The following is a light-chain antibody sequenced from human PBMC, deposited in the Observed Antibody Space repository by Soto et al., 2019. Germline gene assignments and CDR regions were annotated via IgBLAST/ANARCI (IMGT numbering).Light chain of an antibody. J-gene: IGKJ4*01. Sequence: EIVLTQSPGTLSLSPGERATLSCRASQSVSNNYLAWYQQKPGQAPRLLIYGASNRATGIPDRFSGSGSGTDFTLTISSLQPEDFGTYYCQQVKSYPRTFGGGTKVDIK. CDR3: QQVKSYPRT. CDR2: GAS. CDR1: QSVSNNY. V-gene: IGKV3-20*01.